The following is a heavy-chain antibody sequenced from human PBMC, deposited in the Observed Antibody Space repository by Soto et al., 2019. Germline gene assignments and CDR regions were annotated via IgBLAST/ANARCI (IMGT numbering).Heavy chain of an antibody. CDR2: ISAYNGNT. D-gene: IGHD3-22*01. CDR3: ATDSSGYAPDYYYGMDV. Sequence: QVQLVQSGAEVKKPGASVKVSCKASGYTFTSYGISWVRQAPGQGLEWMGWISAYNGNTNYAQKLQGRVTMTTDTSTSTAYMELRRLRSYDTAVYYCATDSSGYAPDYYYGMDVWGQGTTVTVSS. V-gene: IGHV1-18*01. CDR1: GYTFTSYG. J-gene: IGHJ6*02.